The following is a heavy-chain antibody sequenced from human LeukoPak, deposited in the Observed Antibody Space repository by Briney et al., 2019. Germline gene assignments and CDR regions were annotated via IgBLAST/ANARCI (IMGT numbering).Heavy chain of an antibody. Sequence: GESLKISCRGSGYSFSNYWIGWVRQVPGKGLEWMAMIFPRDSDTRYSPSFQGQVTVSVDKSITTAYLQWSSLKASDTAIYYCARRVTGFPPVHDGFDIWGQGTVVTVSS. CDR3: ARRVTGFPPVHDGFDI. CDR2: IFPRDSDT. CDR1: GYSFSNYW. J-gene: IGHJ3*02. D-gene: IGHD3-9*01. V-gene: IGHV5-51*01.